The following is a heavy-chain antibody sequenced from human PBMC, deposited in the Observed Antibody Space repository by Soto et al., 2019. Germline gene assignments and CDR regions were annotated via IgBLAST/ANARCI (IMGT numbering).Heavy chain of an antibody. J-gene: IGHJ3*02. Sequence: GGSLRLSCAASGFTFSSYSMNWVRQAPGKGLEWVSYISSSSSTIYYADSVKGRFTISRDNAKNSLYLQMNSLRDEDTAVYYCVRDRWVSGYPSGAFDIWGQGTMVTVSS. V-gene: IGHV3-48*02. CDR3: VRDRWVSGYPSGAFDI. D-gene: IGHD5-12*01. CDR2: ISSSSSTI. CDR1: GFTFSSYS.